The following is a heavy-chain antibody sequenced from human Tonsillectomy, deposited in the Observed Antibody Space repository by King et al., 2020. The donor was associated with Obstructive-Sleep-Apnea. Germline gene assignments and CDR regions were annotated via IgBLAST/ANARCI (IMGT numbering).Heavy chain of an antibody. CDR1: GFSLSNARMG. V-gene: IGHV2-26*01. CDR3: ARIFRYFDWLLYASTGHFDY. J-gene: IGHJ4*02. D-gene: IGHD3-9*01. Sequence: TLKESGPVLVKPTETLTLTCTVSGFSLSNARMGVSWIRQPPGKALEWLAHIFSNDEKSYSTSLKSRLTISKDTSKSQVVLTMTNMDPVDTATYYCARIFRYFDWLLYASTGHFDYWGQGTLVTVSS. CDR2: IFSNDEK.